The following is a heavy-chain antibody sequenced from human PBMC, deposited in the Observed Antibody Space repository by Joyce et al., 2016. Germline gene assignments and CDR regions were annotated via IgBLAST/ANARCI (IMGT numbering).Heavy chain of an antibody. CDR3: AHAPATDRYYGMDV. Sequence: QVTLKESGPTLVKPTQTLTLTCPFSGFSLSTSGVGVGWIRQPTGKALEWLSIISWDDDKRYSSSLKSRLTITKDTSKNQVVLTMTNMDPVDTATYYCAHAPATDRYYGMDVWGQGTTVTVSS. CDR1: GFSLSTSGVG. V-gene: IGHV2-5*02. CDR2: ISWDDDK. D-gene: IGHD6-25*01. J-gene: IGHJ6*02.